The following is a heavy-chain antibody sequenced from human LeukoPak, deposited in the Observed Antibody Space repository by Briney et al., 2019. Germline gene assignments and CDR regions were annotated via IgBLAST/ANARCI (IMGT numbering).Heavy chain of an antibody. CDR3: ARASRSLGVSSGYYPDY. CDR2: IYYSGST. D-gene: IGHD3-22*01. Sequence: SQTLSLTCTVSGGSISSGDYYWSWIRQPPGKGLEWIGYIYYSGSTNYNPSLKSRVTISVDTSKNQFSLKLSSVTAADTAVYYCARASRSLGVSSGYYPDYWGQGTLVTVSS. J-gene: IGHJ4*02. CDR1: GGSISSGDYY. V-gene: IGHV4-61*08.